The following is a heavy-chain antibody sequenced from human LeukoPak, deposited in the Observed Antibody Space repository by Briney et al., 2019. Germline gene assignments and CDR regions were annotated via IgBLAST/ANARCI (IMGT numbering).Heavy chain of an antibody. CDR2: ISGNGGST. J-gene: IGHJ4*02. V-gene: IGHV3-23*01. CDR3: TTAPSYSSSWYERNY. CDR1: GFTFSTYA. Sequence: PGGSLRLSCAASGFTFSTYALSWVRQAPGKGLEWVSAISGNGGSTYYADSVEGRFTISRDNPKNTLYLQMNSLRAEDTALYYCTTAPSYSSSWYERNYWGQGTRVTVSS. D-gene: IGHD6-13*01.